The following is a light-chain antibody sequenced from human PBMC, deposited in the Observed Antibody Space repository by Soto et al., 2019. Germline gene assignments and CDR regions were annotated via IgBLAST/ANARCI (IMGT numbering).Light chain of an antibody. CDR1: QNVTTD. CDR2: DAS. J-gene: IGKJ1*01. CDR3: QQYNNWPRGS. Sequence: ETVMTQSPATLSVSPGERATLSCRASQNVTTDLAWYQQKPGQAPSLLIFDASTRATGVPARFSGSGSRTEFTLTISSLQSEDFAVYYCQQYNNWPRGSFVQGTKVEIK. V-gene: IGKV3-15*01.